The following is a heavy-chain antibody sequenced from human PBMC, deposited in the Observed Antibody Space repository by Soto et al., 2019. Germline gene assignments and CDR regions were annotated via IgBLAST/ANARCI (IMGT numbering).Heavy chain of an antibody. Sequence: PGGSLRLSCAASGFTFSSYAMSWVRQAPGKGLEWVSAISGSGGSTYYADSVKGRFTISRDNSKNTLYLQMNSLRAEDTAVYYCAKDPYYYGSGSYYSPFDYWGQGTLVTVSS. CDR1: GFTFSSYA. D-gene: IGHD3-10*01. V-gene: IGHV3-23*01. CDR2: ISGSGGST. J-gene: IGHJ4*02. CDR3: AKDPYYYGSGSYYSPFDY.